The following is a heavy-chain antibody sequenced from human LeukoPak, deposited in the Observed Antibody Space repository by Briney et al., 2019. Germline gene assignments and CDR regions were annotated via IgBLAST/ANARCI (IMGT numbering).Heavy chain of an antibody. CDR3: STVEHF. Sequence: QAGGSLRLSCSASGLTLSGYWTHWVRQIPGKGLVWVSRIDSDGSGTSYADSVKGRFTISRDDVKNMLYLQMNSLRVEDTGLYYCSTVEHFWGQGTLVTVSS. CDR1: GLTLSGYW. V-gene: IGHV3-74*01. CDR2: IDSDGSGT. D-gene: IGHD1/OR15-1a*01. J-gene: IGHJ4*02.